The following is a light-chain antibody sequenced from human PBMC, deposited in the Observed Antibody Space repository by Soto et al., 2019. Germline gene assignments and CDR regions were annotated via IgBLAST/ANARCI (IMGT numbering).Light chain of an antibody. CDR1: QSISSW. J-gene: IGKJ2*01. CDR3: QQYNSYSYT. V-gene: IGKV1-5*01. CDR2: DAS. Sequence: DLPMTQSPSTLSASAGDRVTITCRASQSISSWLAWYQQKPGKAPKLLIYDASSLESGVPSRFSGSGSGTDFTLTISSLQPDDFATYYCQQYNSYSYTFGQGTKLEIK.